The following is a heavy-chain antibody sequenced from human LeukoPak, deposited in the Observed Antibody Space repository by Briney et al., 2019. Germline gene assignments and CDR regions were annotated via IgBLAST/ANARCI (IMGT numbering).Heavy chain of an antibody. D-gene: IGHD2-2*01. V-gene: IGHV1-46*02. CDR2: INPSGSNT. CDR3: ARSGSSTSCPRDY. CDR1: GGTFNSYV. J-gene: IGHJ4*02. Sequence: ASVKVSCKASGGTFNSYVISWVRQAPGQGLEWMGIINPSGSNTSYAQRFQGRVTMTRDTSTSTVYMELSSLRSEDTAVYYCARSGSSTSCPRDYWGQGTLVTVAS.